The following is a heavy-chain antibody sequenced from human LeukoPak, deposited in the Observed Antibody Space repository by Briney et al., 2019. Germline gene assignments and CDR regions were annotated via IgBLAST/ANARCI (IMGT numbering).Heavy chain of an antibody. CDR2: INPNSGGT. Sequence: ASVKVSCKASGYTFTGYYMHWVRQAPGQGLEWMGWINPNSGGTNYAQKFQGRVTMTRDTSISTAYMELSRLRSDDTAVYYCASNGGYCSSTSCQSPYDYWGQGTLVTVSS. CDR3: ASNGGYCSSTSCQSPYDY. CDR1: GYTFTGYY. J-gene: IGHJ4*02. V-gene: IGHV1-2*02. D-gene: IGHD2-2*01.